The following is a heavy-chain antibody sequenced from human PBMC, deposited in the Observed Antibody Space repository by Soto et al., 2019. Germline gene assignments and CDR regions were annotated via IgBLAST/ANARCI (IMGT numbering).Heavy chain of an antibody. V-gene: IGHV1-2*02. CDR1: GYTFTDLY. D-gene: IGHD3-10*01. Sequence: QVQLVQSGAELKKPGASVRVSCKTSGYTFTDLYIHWVRQAPGQGLEWMGWVDPRSGDRRNTQKFQGRVTMSRDTSTRTVYMELNRLTSDDTAVYYCARDNYGTLDYWGQGNLVTVSS. CDR2: VDPRSGDR. J-gene: IGHJ4*02. CDR3: ARDNYGTLDY.